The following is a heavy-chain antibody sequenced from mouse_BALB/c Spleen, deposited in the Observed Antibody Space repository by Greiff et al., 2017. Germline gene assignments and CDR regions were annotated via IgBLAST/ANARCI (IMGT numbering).Heavy chain of an antibody. CDR2: ISYSGST. CDR1: GDSITSGY. CDR3: ARCYGSSHWYFDV. Sequence: EVQLQQSGPSLVKPSQTLSLTCSVTGDSITSGYWNWIRKFPGNKLEYMGYISYSGSTYYNPSLKSRISITRDTSKNQYYLQLNSVTTEDTATYYCARCYGSSHWYFDVWGAGTTVTVSS. J-gene: IGHJ1*01. D-gene: IGHD1-1*01. V-gene: IGHV3-8*02.